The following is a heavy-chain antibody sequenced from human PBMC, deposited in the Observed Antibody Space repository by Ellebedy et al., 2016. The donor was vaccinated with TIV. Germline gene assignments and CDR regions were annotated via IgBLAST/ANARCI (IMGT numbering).Heavy chain of an antibody. CDR2: IIPILGIA. D-gene: IGHD6-6*01. CDR3: ASPLRGYSSSHTPGYYGMDV. J-gene: IGHJ6*02. V-gene: IGHV1-69*04. Sequence: AASVKVSCKASGGTFSSYAINWVRQAPGQGLEWMGRIIPILGIANYAQKFQGRVTITADKSTSTAYMGLSSLRSEDTAVYYCASPLRGYSSSHTPGYYGMDVWGQGTTVTVSS. CDR1: GGTFSSYA.